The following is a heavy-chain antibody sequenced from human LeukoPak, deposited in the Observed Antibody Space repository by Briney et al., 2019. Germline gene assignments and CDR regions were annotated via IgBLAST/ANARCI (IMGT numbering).Heavy chain of an antibody. V-gene: IGHV3-9*01. J-gene: IGHJ6*03. CDR3: AKDLFGGRDYRDYFYYVDL. CDR1: GFIFEDYG. D-gene: IGHD1-26*01. Sequence: GGSLRLSCAGSGFIFEDYGLHWVRQRPGRGLEWVSGIIWKSGRIGYADSVKGRFTISRDNAKNTLYLQMNSLTPEDTASYFCAKDLFGGRDYRDYFYYVDLWGKGTTVTVSS. CDR2: IIWKSGRI.